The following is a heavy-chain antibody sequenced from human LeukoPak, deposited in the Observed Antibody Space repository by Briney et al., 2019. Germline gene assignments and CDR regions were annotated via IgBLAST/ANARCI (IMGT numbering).Heavy chain of an antibody. D-gene: IGHD1/OR15-1a*01. V-gene: IGHV1-18*01. CDR3: ARDNFVVWTNPGYYYMDV. CDR1: GYTFTSYG. CDR2: ISAYNGNT. Sequence: VASVKVSCQASGYTFTSYGISWVRQAPGQGLEWMGWISAYNGNTNYPLRLQGRVTMTTDTSTSTAYMEVRSLRSDDTAVYYCARDNFVVWTNPGYYYMDVWGKGTTVTVSS. J-gene: IGHJ6*03.